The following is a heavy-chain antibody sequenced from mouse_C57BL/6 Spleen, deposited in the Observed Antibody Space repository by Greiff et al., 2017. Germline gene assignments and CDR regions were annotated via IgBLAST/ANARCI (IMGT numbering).Heavy chain of an antibody. CDR3: ARSESYYGSSFDY. J-gene: IGHJ2*01. Sequence: VQLQQPGAELVKPGASVKLSCKASGYTFPSYWMHWVKQRPGRGLVGIGRFDPNRGGTKYNEKFKSKATRTVDKPSSTAYMQLSSLTSEDSAVYDCARSESYYGSSFDYWGQGTTLTVSS. CDR2: FDPNRGGT. V-gene: IGHV1-72*01. CDR1: GYTFPSYW. D-gene: IGHD1-1*01.